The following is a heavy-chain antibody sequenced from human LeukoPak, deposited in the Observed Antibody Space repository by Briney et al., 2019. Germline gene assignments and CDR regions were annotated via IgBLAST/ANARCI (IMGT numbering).Heavy chain of an antibody. V-gene: IGHV3-74*01. CDR1: GFPFNSFW. CDR2: MNEYSTTI. J-gene: IGHJ4*02. Sequence: GGSLRLSCAASGFPFNSFWMHWVRQAPGKGLVWVSDMNEYSTTIRYADSVKGRFTISRDNAKSILYLQMNNLRAEDTAMYFCARGGVNPVDHWCQGTLVTVSS. D-gene: IGHD1-14*01. CDR3: ARGGVNPVDH.